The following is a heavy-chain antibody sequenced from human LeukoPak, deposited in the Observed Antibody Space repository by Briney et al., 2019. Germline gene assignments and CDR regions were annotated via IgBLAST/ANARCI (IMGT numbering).Heavy chain of an antibody. D-gene: IGHD6-13*01. J-gene: IGHJ4*02. V-gene: IGHV4-59*01. CDR2: IYYSGST. Sequence: SETLSLTCTVSGGSISSYYWSWIRQPPGKGLEWIGYIYYSGSTNYNPSLKSRVTISVDTSKNQFSLKLSSVTAADTDVYYCARYSSSWHDYWGQGTLVTVSS. CDR3: ARYSSSWHDY. CDR1: GGSISSYY.